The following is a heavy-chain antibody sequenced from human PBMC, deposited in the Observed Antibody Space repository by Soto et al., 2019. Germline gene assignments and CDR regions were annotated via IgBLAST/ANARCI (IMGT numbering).Heavy chain of an antibody. CDR1: GGTFGSYA. V-gene: IGHV1-69*01. Sequence: QVQLVQSGAEVKKPGSSVKVSCKASGGTFGSYAISWVRQAPGQGLEWMGGIIPIPGTANYAQKFQGRVTIAADESASPGYMELSSVRSEDTAVYYCARSQGSSTSLEIYYYYYYGMEVWGQGKTVTVSS. D-gene: IGHD2-2*01. CDR3: ARSQGSSTSLEIYYYYYYGMEV. J-gene: IGHJ6*02. CDR2: IIPIPGTA.